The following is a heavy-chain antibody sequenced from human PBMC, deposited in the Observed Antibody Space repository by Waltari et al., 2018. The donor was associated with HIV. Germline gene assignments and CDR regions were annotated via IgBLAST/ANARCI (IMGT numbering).Heavy chain of an antibody. CDR1: GFTVSSNY. D-gene: IGHD3-22*01. V-gene: IGHV3-53*01. Sequence: EVQLVESGGGLIQPGGSLRLSCSASGFTVSSNYMSWVLQAPWKGLEWVSVIYSGDSTYYADSVKGRFTISRDNAKNTLYLQMNSLRAEDTAVYYCARVPKYYYDSSGPINYGMDVWGQGTTVTVSS. CDR3: ARVPKYYYDSSGPINYGMDV. CDR2: IYSGDST. J-gene: IGHJ6*02.